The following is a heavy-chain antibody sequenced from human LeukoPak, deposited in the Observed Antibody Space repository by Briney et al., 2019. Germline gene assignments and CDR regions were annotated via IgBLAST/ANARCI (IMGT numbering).Heavy chain of an antibody. CDR1: GYTFTGYY. J-gene: IGHJ4*02. D-gene: IGHD6-13*01. V-gene: IGHV1-46*01. CDR2: INPSGGST. CDR3: ATSNYVAAALGYFDY. Sequence: ASVKVSCKASGYTFTGYYMHWVRQAPGQGLEWMGIINPSGGSTSYAQKFQGRVTMTRDMSTSTVYMELRSLRSDDTAVYYCATSNYVAAALGYFDYWGQGTLVTVSS.